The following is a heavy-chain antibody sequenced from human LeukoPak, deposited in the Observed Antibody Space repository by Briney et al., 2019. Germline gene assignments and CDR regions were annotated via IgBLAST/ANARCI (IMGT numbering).Heavy chain of an antibody. J-gene: IGHJ6*03. CDR3: ARHITMVRGVYYYYYMDV. V-gene: IGHV1-46*01. Sequence: ASVKVSCKASGYIFTSYFMHWVRQAPGQGLEWMGLINPSGGSTRYAQKFQGRVTMTTDTSTSTAYMELRSLRSDDTAVYYCARHITMVRGVYYYYYMDVWGKGTTVTISS. CDR1: GYIFTSYF. CDR2: INPSGGST. D-gene: IGHD3-10*01.